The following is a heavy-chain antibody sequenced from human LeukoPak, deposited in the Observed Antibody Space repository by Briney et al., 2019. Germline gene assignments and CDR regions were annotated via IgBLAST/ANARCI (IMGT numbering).Heavy chain of an antibody. CDR2: IRYDGSNQ. D-gene: IGHD3-10*01. CDR3: AKSYYGSGSYYQYYYYYMDV. J-gene: IGHJ6*03. V-gene: IGHV3-30*02. CDR1: GFIFSSFG. Sequence: GGSLRLSCAASGFIFSSFGMHWVRQAPGKGLEWVAFIRYDGSNQYYADSVKGRFTISRDNSKNTLYLQMNSLRAEDTAVYYCAKSYYGSGSYYQYYYYYMDVWGKGTTVTISS.